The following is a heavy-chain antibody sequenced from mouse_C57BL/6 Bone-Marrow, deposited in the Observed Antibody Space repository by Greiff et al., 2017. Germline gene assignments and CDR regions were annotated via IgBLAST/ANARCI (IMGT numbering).Heavy chain of an antibody. V-gene: IGHV3-6*01. D-gene: IGHD1-1*01. CDR2: ISYDGSN. CDR3: AREGTTVVAHYCDY. Sequence: EVQLVESGPGLVKPSQSLSLTCSVTGYSITSGYYWNWIRQFPGNKLEWMGYISYDGSNNYNPSLKNRISITRDTSKNQFFLKLNSVTTEDTATYYCAREGTTVVAHYCDYWGQGTTLTVSS. J-gene: IGHJ2*01. CDR1: GYSITSGYY.